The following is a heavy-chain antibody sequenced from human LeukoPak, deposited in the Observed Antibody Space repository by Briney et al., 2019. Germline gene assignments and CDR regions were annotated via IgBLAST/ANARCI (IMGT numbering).Heavy chain of an antibody. V-gene: IGHV1-8*01. CDR3: AREGECYYYMDV. Sequence: ASVKVSCKASGYTFTSSDINWVRQATGQGLEWMGYMNPNSGNTGYAQKFQGRVTMTRDTSISTAYMELSSLRSEDTAVYYCAREGECYYYMDVWGRGTTVTVSS. J-gene: IGHJ6*03. CDR2: MNPNSGNT. CDR1: GYTFTSSD.